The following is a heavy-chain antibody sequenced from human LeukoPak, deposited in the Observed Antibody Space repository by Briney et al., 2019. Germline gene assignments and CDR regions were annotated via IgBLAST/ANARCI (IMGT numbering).Heavy chain of an antibody. V-gene: IGHV4-39*01. CDR1: GGSISSSSYY. J-gene: IGHJ4*02. D-gene: IGHD3-10*01. CDR2: IYYSGST. CDR3: ASSVLWFGELPKAFFDY. Sequence: ASETLSLTCTVSGGSISSSSYYWGWIRQPPGKGLGWIGSIYYSGSTYYNPSLKSRVTISVDTSKNQFSLKLSSVTAADTAVYYCASSVLWFGELPKAFFDYWGQGTLVTVSS.